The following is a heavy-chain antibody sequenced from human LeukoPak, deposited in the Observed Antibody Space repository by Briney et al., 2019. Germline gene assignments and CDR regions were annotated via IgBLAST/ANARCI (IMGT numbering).Heavy chain of an antibody. J-gene: IGHJ6*02. CDR2: IKQDGSEK. Sequence: PGGSLRLSCAASGLTFSSYWMSWVRQAPGKGLEWVANIKQDGSEKYYVDSVKGRFTISRDNAKNSLCLQMNSLRAEDTAVYYCARESSGDGMDVWGQGTTVTVSS. CDR1: GLTFSSYW. V-gene: IGHV3-7*04. D-gene: IGHD6-25*01. CDR3: ARESSGDGMDV.